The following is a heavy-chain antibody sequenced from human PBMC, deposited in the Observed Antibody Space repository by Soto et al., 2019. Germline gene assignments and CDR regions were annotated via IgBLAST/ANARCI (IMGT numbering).Heavy chain of an antibody. D-gene: IGHD3-9*01. J-gene: IGHJ5*01. CDR2: VYFSGNA. CDR1: SGTLSSYY. CDR3: ARDHLGLCMILNDYSADAIDS. Sequence: AEPLSHTCTGTSGTLSSYYWTWFRQSPGKGLEWIGYVYFSGNANYNPSLKSRVTISIDTSKNQFSLSLASVTAADTAFYYCARDHLGLCMILNDYSADAIDSWAQGTSVPVSS. V-gene: IGHV4-59*01.